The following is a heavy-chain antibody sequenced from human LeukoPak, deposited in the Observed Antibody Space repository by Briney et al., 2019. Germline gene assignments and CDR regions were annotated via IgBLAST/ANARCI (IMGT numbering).Heavy chain of an antibody. J-gene: IGHJ6*02. Sequence: GGSLRLSCAASGFTFSSYWMHWVRQAPGKGLVWVSRINSDGSSTSYADSVKGRFTISRDNAKNTLYLQMNSLRAEDTAVYYCARDDSGYYDFWSGYYKYYYYGMDFWGQGTTVTVSS. CDR1: GFTFSSYW. V-gene: IGHV3-74*01. CDR2: INSDGSST. D-gene: IGHD3-3*01. CDR3: ARDDSGYYDFWSGYYKYYYYGMDF.